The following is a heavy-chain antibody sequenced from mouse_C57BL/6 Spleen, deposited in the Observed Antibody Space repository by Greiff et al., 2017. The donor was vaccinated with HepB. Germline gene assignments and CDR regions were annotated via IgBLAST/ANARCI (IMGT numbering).Heavy chain of an antibody. CDR1: GYTFTSYW. V-gene: IGHV1-59*01. CDR2: IDPSDSYT. Sequence: QVQLQQPGAELVRPGTSVKLSCKASGYTFTSYWMHWVKQSPGQGLEWIGVIDPSDSYTNYNQKFKGKATLTVDTSSSTAYMQLSSLTSEDSAVYYCAREGDGNYFFDYWGQGTTLTVSS. CDR3: AREGDGNYFFDY. D-gene: IGHD2-1*01. J-gene: IGHJ2*01.